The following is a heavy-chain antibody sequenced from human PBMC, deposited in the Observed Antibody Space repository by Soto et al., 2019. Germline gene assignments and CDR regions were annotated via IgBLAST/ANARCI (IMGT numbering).Heavy chain of an antibody. CDR3: AKFSGGAPPNPYPPAP. Sequence: GGSLRLSCAASGFTFSNYAMSWVRQAPGKGLEWVSAISSSGGSTYYADSVKGRFTISRDNSKNTLYLQMNSLRAEDTAVYYCAKFSGGAPPNPYPPAPGGQGPLVTVPS. CDR1: GFTFSNYA. CDR2: ISSSGGST. J-gene: IGHJ5*02. D-gene: IGHD3-10*01. V-gene: IGHV3-23*01.